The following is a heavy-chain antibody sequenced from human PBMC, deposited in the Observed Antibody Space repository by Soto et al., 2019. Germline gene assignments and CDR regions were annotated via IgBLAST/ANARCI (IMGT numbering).Heavy chain of an antibody. CDR3: ARDMYYYGSGMTARAFDY. Sequence: QVQLVESGGGVVQPGRSLRLSCAASGFTCSSYAMHWVRQAPGKGLEWVAVISSDGSNKYYADSVKGRFTISRDNSKNTLYLQMNSLRAEDTAVYYWARDMYYYGSGMTARAFDYWGQGTVVTVSS. V-gene: IGHV3-30-3*01. J-gene: IGHJ4*02. CDR1: GFTCSSYA. CDR2: ISSDGSNK. D-gene: IGHD3-10*01.